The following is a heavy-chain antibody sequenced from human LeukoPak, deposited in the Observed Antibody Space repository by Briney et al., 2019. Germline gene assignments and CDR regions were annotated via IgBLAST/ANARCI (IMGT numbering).Heavy chain of an antibody. J-gene: IGHJ4*02. Sequence: GESLRLSCVASGFTVSTNYLSWVRQAPGKGREWVSIVYSGDRTDYADSLTGRFTIPRDTSKHTLYHQFRSLRAEDTAVYYCARGVQKQGLWSWGEGTLVTVSS. V-gene: IGHV3-66*01. CDR3: ARGVQKQGLWS. CDR1: GFTVSTNY. CDR2: VYSGDRT. D-gene: IGHD3-10*01.